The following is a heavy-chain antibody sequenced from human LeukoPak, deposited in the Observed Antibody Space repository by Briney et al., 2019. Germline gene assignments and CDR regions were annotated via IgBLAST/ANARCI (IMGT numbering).Heavy chain of an antibody. CDR3: ARDLSGGDYYYYMDV. V-gene: IGHV3-66*02. CDR2: IYSGGST. Sequence: GKSLRLSCATSGFSFDIHGMSWVRQAPGKGLEWVSVIYSGGSTYYADSVKGRFTISRDNSKNTLYLQMNSLRAEDTAVYYCARDLSGGDYYYYMDVWGKGTTVTVSS. D-gene: IGHD3-10*02. CDR1: GFSFDIHG. J-gene: IGHJ6*03.